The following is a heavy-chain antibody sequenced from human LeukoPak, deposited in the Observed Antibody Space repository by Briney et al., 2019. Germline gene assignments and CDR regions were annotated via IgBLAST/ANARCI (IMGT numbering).Heavy chain of an antibody. CDR3: AKSNGYGLVDI. J-gene: IGHJ3*02. CDR2: IHHGGTT. V-gene: IGHV4-4*02. Sequence: SGTLSLTCAVSGGSITSGNWWTWVRQSPGKGLEWIGEIHHGGTTNYNPSLKSRVTISVDKSKNQFSLKLNSVTAADTAVYYCAKSNGYGLVDIWGQGTMVTVSS. D-gene: IGHD3-10*01. CDR1: GGSITSGNW.